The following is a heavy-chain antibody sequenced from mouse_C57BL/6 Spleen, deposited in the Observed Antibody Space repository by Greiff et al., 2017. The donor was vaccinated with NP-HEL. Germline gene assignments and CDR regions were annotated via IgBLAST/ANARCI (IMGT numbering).Heavy chain of an antibody. V-gene: IGHV1-7*01. CDR1: GYTFTSYW. J-gene: IGHJ4*01. CDR3: ASSLYAMDY. CDR2: INPSSGYT. Sequence: VQGVESGAELAKPGASVKLSCKASGYTFTSYWMHWVKQRPGQGLEWIGYINPSSGYTKYNQKFKDKATLTADKSSSTAYMQLSSLTYEDSAVYYCASSLYAMDYWGQGTSVTVSS. D-gene: IGHD6-1*01.